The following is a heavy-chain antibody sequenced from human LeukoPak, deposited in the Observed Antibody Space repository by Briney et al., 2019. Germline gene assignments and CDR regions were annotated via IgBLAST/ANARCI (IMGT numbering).Heavy chain of an antibody. CDR2: ISSVSSFI. V-gene: IGHV3-21*01. Sequence: KPGGSLRLSCAASGFTFSTYSMNSVRQAPGKGLEWVSSISSVSSFIYYADSVKGRFTISRDNAKNSLFLQMNSLRAEATAVYYCARESSGSFYWGQGTLVTVSS. J-gene: IGHJ4*02. D-gene: IGHD3-22*01. CDR3: ARESSGSFY. CDR1: GFTFSTYS.